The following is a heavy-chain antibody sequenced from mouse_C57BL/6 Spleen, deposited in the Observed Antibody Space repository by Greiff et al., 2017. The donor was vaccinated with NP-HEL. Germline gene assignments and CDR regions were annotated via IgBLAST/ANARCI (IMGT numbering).Heavy chain of an antibody. D-gene: IGHD1-1*02. CDR3: ARYVVRDAMDY. J-gene: IGHJ4*01. V-gene: IGHV1-63*01. CDR1: GYTFTNYW. CDR2: IYPGGGYT. Sequence: VQLQQSGAELVRPGTSVKMSCKASGYTFTNYWIGWAKQRPGHGLEWIGDIYPGGGYTNYNEKFKGKGTLTADKSSSTAYMQFSSLTSEDSAIYYCARYVVRDAMDYWGQGTSVTVSS.